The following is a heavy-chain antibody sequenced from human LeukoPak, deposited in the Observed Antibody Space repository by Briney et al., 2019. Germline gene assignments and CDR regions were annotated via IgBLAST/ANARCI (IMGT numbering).Heavy chain of an antibody. J-gene: IGHJ5*02. Sequence: GSLRLSCAASGFTFSDYYMSWIRQAPGKGLEWVSYISSSGSTIYYADSVKGRFTISRDNAKNSLYLQMNSLRAEDTAVYYCARVPTYYDSGSYGSWGQGTLVTVSS. CDR3: ARVPTYYDSGSYGS. V-gene: IGHV3-11*01. CDR2: ISSSGSTI. CDR1: GFTFSDYY. D-gene: IGHD3-10*01.